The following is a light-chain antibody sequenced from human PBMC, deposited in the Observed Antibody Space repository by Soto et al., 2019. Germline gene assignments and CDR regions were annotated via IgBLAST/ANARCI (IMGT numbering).Light chain of an antibody. CDR3: LQSLQFPLT. V-gene: IGKV2D-29*01. CDR2: EVS. Sequence: DIVMTQTPLSLSVTPGQSASISCKSSQTLLHSNGKSYLYWYLQKAGQPPQLLIYEVSNRFSGVPDRFSGRGSGTDFTLKISRVEAEDVGVSYCLQSLQFPLTFGGGTKVEIK. J-gene: IGKJ4*01. CDR1: QTLLHSNGKSY.